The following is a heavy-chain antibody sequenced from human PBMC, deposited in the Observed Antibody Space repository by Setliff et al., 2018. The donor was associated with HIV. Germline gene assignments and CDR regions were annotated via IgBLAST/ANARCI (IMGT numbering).Heavy chain of an antibody. D-gene: IGHD4-17*01. CDR3: ARVGTTVTTRETYKWFDP. Sequence: SETLSLTCAVNGGSFSGHYWNWIRQAPGKGLEWIGEIHHSGTTNVNPSLKSRVTLSVDTSKNQFSLKIDSVIAADTAVYFCARVGTTVTTRETYKWFDPWGQGTLVTVSS. J-gene: IGHJ5*02. V-gene: IGHV4-34*01. CDR2: IHHSGTT. CDR1: GGSFSGHY.